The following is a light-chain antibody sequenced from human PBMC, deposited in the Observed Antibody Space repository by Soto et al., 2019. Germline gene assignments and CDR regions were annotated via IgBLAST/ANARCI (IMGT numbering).Light chain of an antibody. CDR1: SSDVGGYNY. J-gene: IGLJ1*01. Sequence: QSVLTQPPSASGSPGQSVTISCTGTSSDVGGYNYVSWYQQHPGKAPKLMIYEVSKRPSGVPDRFSGSKSGNTASLTVSGLQAEDEADYYCSSYAGSNNAYVVGNGTKVTVL. CDR2: EVS. V-gene: IGLV2-8*01. CDR3: SSYAGSNNAYV.